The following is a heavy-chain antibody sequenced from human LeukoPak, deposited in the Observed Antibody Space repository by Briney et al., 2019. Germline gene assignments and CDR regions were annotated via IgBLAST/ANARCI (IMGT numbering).Heavy chain of an antibody. V-gene: IGHV4-39*01. CDR1: GGSISISSYY. D-gene: IGHD3-10*01. CDR3: ARTSPIYYGAGSYGN. J-gene: IGHJ4*02. CDR2: IDYSGST. Sequence: PSETLSLTCTVSGGSISISSYYWGWIRQPPGKGLEWIGSIDYSGSTNYNPSRKSRVTISVDTSKNHFSLKLSSVTAADTALYYCARTSPIYYGAGSYGNWGQGALVTVSS.